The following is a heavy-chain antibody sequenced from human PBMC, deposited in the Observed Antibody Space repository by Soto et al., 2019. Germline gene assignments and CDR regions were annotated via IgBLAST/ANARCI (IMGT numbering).Heavy chain of an antibody. D-gene: IGHD1-26*01. CDR2: ISDDGDKR. V-gene: IGHV3-30*18. CDR1: GFTFSNYG. Sequence: GGSLRLSCVGSGFTFSNYGMHWVRQPPGKGLEWVALISDDGDKRYYADSVRGRLIISRDNSKDTLYLQMNSLGPDDTAVYFCAKARVRLVGANPFDYWGQGNPVTVSS. J-gene: IGHJ4*02. CDR3: AKARVRLVGANPFDY.